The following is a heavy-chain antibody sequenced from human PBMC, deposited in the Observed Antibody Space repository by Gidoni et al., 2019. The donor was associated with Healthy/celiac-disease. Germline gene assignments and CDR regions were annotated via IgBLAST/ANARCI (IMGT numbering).Heavy chain of an antibody. CDR1: GDSISSSSYY. V-gene: IGHV4-39*01. J-gene: IGHJ5*02. D-gene: IGHD4-4*01. Sequence: QLQLQESGPGLVKPSETLSLTCTVSGDSISSSSYYWGWIRQPPGKGLEWIGSIYYSGSTYYNPSLKSRVTISVDTSKNQFSLKLSSVTAADTAVYYCATDGHLYSNYLARGWFDPWGQGTLVTVSS. CDR3: ATDGHLYSNYLARGWFDP. CDR2: IYYSGST.